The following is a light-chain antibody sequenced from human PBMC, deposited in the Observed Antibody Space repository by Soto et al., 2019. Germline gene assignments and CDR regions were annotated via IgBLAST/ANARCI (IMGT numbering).Light chain of an antibody. CDR1: SSDVGGYNY. V-gene: IGLV2-11*01. Sequence: QSALTQPRSVSGSPGQSVTISCTGTSSDVGGYNYVSWYQQHPGKAPKLMIYDVSKRPSGVPDRFSGSKSGNTASLTISGLQAEDEPDYSCCSYAGSYTWVFGGGTKLTVL. CDR2: DVS. CDR3: CSYAGSYTWV. J-gene: IGLJ3*02.